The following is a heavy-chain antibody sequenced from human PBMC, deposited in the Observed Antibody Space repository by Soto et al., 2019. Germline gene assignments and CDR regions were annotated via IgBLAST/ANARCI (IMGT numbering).Heavy chain of an antibody. CDR2: IYSGGST. J-gene: IGHJ4*02. Sequence: WGSLRLSCAASEFIVSSNYMSWVRQAPGKGLEWVSVIYSGGSTYYADSVKGRFTISRDNSKNTLYLQMNSLRAEDTAVYYCARDLYGGGSCYEDWGQGTLVTVSS. CDR1: EFIVSSNY. D-gene: IGHD2-15*01. CDR3: ARDLYGGGSCYED. V-gene: IGHV3-53*01.